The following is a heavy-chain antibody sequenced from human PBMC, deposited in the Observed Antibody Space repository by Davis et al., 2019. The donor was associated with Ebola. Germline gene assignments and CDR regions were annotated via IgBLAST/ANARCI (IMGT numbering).Heavy chain of an antibody. CDR2: ISYDGSNK. D-gene: IGHD3-10*01. V-gene: IGHV3-30*14. CDR1: GFTFSSYA. CDR3: ARLRSITRLTSFYY. Sequence: GESLKISCAASGFTFSSYAMHWVRQAPGKGLEWVAVISYDGSNKYYADSVKGRFTISRDNSKNTLYLQMNSLRAEDTAVYYCARLRSITRLTSFYYWGQGTLVTVSS. J-gene: IGHJ4*02.